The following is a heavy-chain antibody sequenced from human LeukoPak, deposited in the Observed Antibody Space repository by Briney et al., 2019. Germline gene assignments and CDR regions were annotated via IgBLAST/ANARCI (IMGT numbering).Heavy chain of an antibody. CDR3: AKDRANAIQLWSGTYFDY. J-gene: IGHJ4*02. CDR2: ISSSSSYI. V-gene: IGHV3-21*04. CDR1: GFTFSSYS. D-gene: IGHD5-18*01. Sequence: GGSLRLSCAASGFTFSSYSMNWVRQAPGKGLEWVSSISSSSSYIYYADSVKGRFTISRDNAKNSLYLQMNSLRAEDTAVYYCAKDRANAIQLWSGTYFDYWGQGTLVTVSS.